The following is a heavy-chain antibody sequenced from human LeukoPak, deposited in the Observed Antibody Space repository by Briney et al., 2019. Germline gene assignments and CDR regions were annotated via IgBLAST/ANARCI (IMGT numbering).Heavy chain of an antibody. CDR1: GFTFSTYA. V-gene: IGHV3-64*01. CDR3: AMSSRYYYDSSGYYPQYFQH. CDR2: ISSNGDST. J-gene: IGHJ1*01. Sequence: GGSLRLSCAASGFTFSTYAVHWVRQAPGKGLEYVSAISSNGDSTYYANSVKGRFTISRDNSKNTLYLQMNSLRAEDTALYYCAMSSRYYYDSSGYYPQYFQHWGQGTLVTVSS. D-gene: IGHD3-22*01.